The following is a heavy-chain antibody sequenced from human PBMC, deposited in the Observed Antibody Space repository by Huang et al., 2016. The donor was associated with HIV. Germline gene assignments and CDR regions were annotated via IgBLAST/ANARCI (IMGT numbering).Heavy chain of an antibody. CDR2: INPSGRT. D-gene: IGHD3-16*01. CDR1: GGSFSGPN. Sequence: QVQLHQWGAGLLKPSETLSLTCAVYGGSFSGPNWTWIRQPPGKGLEWIGEINPSGRTNYSPSLKRRVTISLDTSKNQFSLRLRSGTAADTAVYYCARGRGDARGFLGLDFWGQGTLVTVSS. J-gene: IGHJ4*02. CDR3: ARGRGDARGFLGLDF. V-gene: IGHV4-34*01.